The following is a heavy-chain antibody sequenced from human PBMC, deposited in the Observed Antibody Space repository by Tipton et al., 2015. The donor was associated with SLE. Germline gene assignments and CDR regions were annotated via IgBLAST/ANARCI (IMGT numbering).Heavy chain of an antibody. CDR3: ARDELSGYSYGYLTVDY. V-gene: IGHV3-21*01. Sequence: SLRLSCAASGFTFSSYSMNWVRQAPGKGLEWVSSISSSSSYIYYADSVKGRFTISRDNAMNSLYLQMNSLRAEDTAVYYCARDELSGYSYGYLTVDYWGQGTLVTVSS. CDR1: GFTFSSYS. CDR2: ISSSSSYI. D-gene: IGHD5-18*01. J-gene: IGHJ4*02.